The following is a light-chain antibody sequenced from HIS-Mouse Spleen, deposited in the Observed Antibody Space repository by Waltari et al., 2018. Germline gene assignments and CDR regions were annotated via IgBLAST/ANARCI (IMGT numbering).Light chain of an antibody. V-gene: IGLV3-27*01. CDR3: YSAADRV. J-gene: IGLJ3*02. CDR2: KDS. CDR1: VLATKY. Sequence: SYELTQPSSVSVSPGQTARITCSGAVLATKYARWFQQKPGQALVLVIYKDSERPSGIPERFSGSSSGTTVTLTISGAQVEDEADYYCYSAADRVFGGGTKLTVL.